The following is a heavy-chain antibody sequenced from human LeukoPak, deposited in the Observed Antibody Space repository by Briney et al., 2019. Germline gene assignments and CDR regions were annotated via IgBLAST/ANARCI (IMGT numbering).Heavy chain of an antibody. CDR1: GYSISSGYY. CDR3: ARDRYYYGSGSYSVGDY. V-gene: IGHV4-38-2*02. J-gene: IGHJ4*02. CDR2: IYHSGST. D-gene: IGHD3-10*01. Sequence: SETLSLTCTVSGYSISSGYYWGWIRQAPGRGLEWIGSIYHSGSTYYNPSLKSRVTISVDTSKNQFSLKLSSVTAADTAVYYCARDRYYYGSGSYSVGDYWGQGTLVTVSS.